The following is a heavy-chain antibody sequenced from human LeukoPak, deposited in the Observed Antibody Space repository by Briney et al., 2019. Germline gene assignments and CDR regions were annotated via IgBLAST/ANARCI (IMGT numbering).Heavy chain of an antibody. Sequence: AGGSLRLSCAASGFTVSSNYMSWVRQAPGKGLEWVSVIYSGGSTYYADSVKGRFTISRDNSRNTLHLQVNTLRAEDTAVYYCGKHDSSSDYWGQGTLVTVSS. CDR1: GFTVSSNY. CDR2: IYSGGST. V-gene: IGHV3-53*05. CDR3: GKHDSSSDY. D-gene: IGHD3-22*01. J-gene: IGHJ4*02.